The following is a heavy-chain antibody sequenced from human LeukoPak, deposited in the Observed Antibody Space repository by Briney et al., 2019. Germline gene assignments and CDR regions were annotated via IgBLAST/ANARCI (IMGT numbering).Heavy chain of an antibody. CDR2: IIPIFDTA. D-gene: IGHD3-22*01. V-gene: IGHV1-69*13. CDR3: ARLDEYSSSSRYYGMDV. J-gene: IGHJ6*02. Sequence: SVKVSCKASGGTFSSYAISWVRQAPGQGLEWMGGIIPIFDTANYAQKFQGRVTITADESTSTAYMELSSLRSEDTAVYYCARLDEYSSSSRYYGMDVWGQGTTVTVSS. CDR1: GGTFSSYA.